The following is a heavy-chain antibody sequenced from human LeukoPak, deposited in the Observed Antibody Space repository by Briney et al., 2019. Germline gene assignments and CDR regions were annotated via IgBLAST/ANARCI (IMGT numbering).Heavy chain of an antibody. CDR3: ARRLRYFDWLLHGPFDY. Sequence: SETLSLTCAVSGYSIGSGYYWGWIRQPPGKGLEWIGSIYHSGSTYYNPSLKSRVTISVDTSKNQFSLKLSSVTAADTAVYYCARRLRYFDWLLHGPFDYWGQGTLVTVSS. CDR1: GYSIGSGYY. J-gene: IGHJ4*02. CDR2: IYHSGST. D-gene: IGHD3-9*01. V-gene: IGHV4-38-2*01.